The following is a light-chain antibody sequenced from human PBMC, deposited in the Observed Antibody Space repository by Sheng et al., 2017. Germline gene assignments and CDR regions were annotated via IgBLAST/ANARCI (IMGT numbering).Light chain of an antibody. CDR3: QQSNTFPRT. CDR1: HDISRR. V-gene: IGKV1-12*01. J-gene: IGKJ1*01. Sequence: DIQMTQSPSSLSASVGDRVTITCRASHDISRRLAWYQQQPGKAPKPLIFSASNLQEGVPSRFSGHGSETDFTLIISSLQPEDFATYYCQQSNTFPRTFGRRT. CDR2: SAS.